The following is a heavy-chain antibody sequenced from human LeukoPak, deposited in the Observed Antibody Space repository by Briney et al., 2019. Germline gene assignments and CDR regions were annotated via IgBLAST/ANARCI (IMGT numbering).Heavy chain of an antibody. CDR1: GGSISSGSYY. Sequence: PSETLSLTCTVSGGSISSGSYYWSWIRQPAGKGLEWIGRIYTSGSTNYNPSPKSRVTISVDTSKNQFSLKLSSVTAADTAVYYCARASHSSGYYPDWFDPWGQGTLVTVSS. D-gene: IGHD3-22*01. J-gene: IGHJ5*02. V-gene: IGHV4-61*02. CDR3: ARASHSSGYYPDWFDP. CDR2: IYTSGST.